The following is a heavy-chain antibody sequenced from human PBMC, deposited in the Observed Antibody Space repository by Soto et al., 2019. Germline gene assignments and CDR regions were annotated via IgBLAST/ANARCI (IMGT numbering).Heavy chain of an antibody. D-gene: IGHD5-18*01. J-gene: IGHJ5*02. CDR3: ARGLDTAMVFLDWFDP. V-gene: IGHV4-34*01. CDR1: GGSFSGYY. CDR2: INHSGST. Sequence: QVQLQQWGAGLLKPSETLSLTCAVYGGSFSGYYWSWIRQPPGKGLEWIGEINHSGSTNYNPSLKSRVTLAVDTSKNQFSLKLSSVTAADTAVYYCARGLDTAMVFLDWFDPWGQGTLVTVSS.